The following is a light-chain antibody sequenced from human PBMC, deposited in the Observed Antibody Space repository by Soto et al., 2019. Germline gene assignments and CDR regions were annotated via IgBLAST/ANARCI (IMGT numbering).Light chain of an antibody. V-gene: IGLV2-14*01. Sequence: QSALTQPASVSGSPGQSITISCTGTSSDVGLYDYVSWYQQHPGKAPQLMIYAVSNRPSGVSNRFSASKSGNTASLFISGLQAEDEADYYCSSYTTDSSEVYGFGTKVTV. CDR1: SSDVGLYDY. J-gene: IGLJ1*01. CDR2: AVS. CDR3: SSYTTDSSEV.